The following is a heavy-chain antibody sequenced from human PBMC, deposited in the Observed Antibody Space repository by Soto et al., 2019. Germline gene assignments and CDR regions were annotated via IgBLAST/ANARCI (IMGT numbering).Heavy chain of an antibody. D-gene: IGHD6-13*01. Sequence: GGSLRLSCAASGFTFSDYYMSWIRQAPGKGLEWVSYISSSGSTIYYADSVKGRFTISRDNAKNSLYLQMNSLRAEDTAVYYCARGHSSSLKSYYYYYMDVWGKGTTVTVSS. CDR1: GFTFSDYY. CDR2: ISSSGSTI. J-gene: IGHJ6*03. V-gene: IGHV3-11*01. CDR3: ARGHSSSLKSYYYYYMDV.